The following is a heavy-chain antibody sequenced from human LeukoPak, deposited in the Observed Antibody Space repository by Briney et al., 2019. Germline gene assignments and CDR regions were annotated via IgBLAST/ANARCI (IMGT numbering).Heavy chain of an antibody. Sequence: PGGSLRLSCTPSGFTFADFAMHWVRQAPGKGLEWVSGISWNSGKIGYADSVKGRFTISRDNSKNTLYLQMNSLRAEDTAVYYCAKSAAYYYDSSGYYIQLDYWGQGTLVTVSS. CDR1: GFTFADFA. CDR2: ISWNSGKI. CDR3: AKSAAYYYDSSGYYIQLDY. J-gene: IGHJ4*02. D-gene: IGHD3-22*01. V-gene: IGHV3-9*01.